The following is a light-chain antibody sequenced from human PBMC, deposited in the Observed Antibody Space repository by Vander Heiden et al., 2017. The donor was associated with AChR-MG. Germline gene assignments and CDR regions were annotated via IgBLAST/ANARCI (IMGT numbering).Light chain of an antibody. Sequence: EIVLTQSPGTLSVSPGERATLSCGASQSVNTNYLAWYQQKPGQAPRLLIYGASSRATGTPHRFSGSGYGTDFTLTISGLEPEDFATYYCQHWVDEPPLWTFGQGTKLEI. CDR2: GAS. CDR1: QSVNTNY. V-gene: IGKV3-20*01. CDR3: QHWVDEPPLWT. J-gene: IGKJ1*01.